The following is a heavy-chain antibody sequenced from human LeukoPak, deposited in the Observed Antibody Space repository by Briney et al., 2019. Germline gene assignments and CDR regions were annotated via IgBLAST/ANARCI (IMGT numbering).Heavy chain of an antibody. Sequence: GGSLRLSCAGSGFTFINYWMTWVRQAPGKGLEWVANIKQDGSQIYYVDSVKGRLTISRDNAKNSAYLQVNSLRVEDTAVYFCARIGYSSSSLDYWGQGTPVTVSS. CDR1: GFTFINYW. CDR2: IKQDGSQI. J-gene: IGHJ4*02. V-gene: IGHV3-7*01. D-gene: IGHD6-13*01. CDR3: ARIGYSSSSLDY.